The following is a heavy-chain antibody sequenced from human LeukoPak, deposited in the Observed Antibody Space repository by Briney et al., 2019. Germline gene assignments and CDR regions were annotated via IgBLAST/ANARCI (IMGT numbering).Heavy chain of an antibody. CDR1: VGSIGSYY. CDR3: ARGTYSSSWYFDY. V-gene: IGHV4-4*08. J-gene: IGHJ4*02. Sequence: SETLSLTCSVSVGSIGSYYWSWIRQPPGKGLEWIGRIYTSGSTNYNPSLKSRVTISVDTSKNQFSLKLSSVTAADTAVYYCARGTYSSSWYFDYWGQGTLVTVSS. D-gene: IGHD6-13*01. CDR2: IYTSGST.